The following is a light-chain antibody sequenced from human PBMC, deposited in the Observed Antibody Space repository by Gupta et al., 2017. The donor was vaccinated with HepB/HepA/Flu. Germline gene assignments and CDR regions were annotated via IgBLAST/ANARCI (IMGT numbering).Light chain of an antibody. Sequence: DIQMTQSPSSLSASVGDRVTITCRASQSISSYLNWYQQKPGKAPKLLIYAASSLQSGVPSRFSGSGSGTDFTLTISRLQPEDFATYYCQQRYSTPFTFGRGTKVEIK. CDR2: AAS. V-gene: IGKV1-39*01. CDR3: QQRYSTPFT. CDR1: QSISSY. J-gene: IGKJ4*01.